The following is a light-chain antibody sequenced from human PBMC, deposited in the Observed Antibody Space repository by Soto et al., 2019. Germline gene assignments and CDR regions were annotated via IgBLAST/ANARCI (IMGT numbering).Light chain of an antibody. CDR2: EAS. V-gene: IGKV1-5*03. CDR1: QSVDRW. J-gene: IGKJ1*01. Sequence: DIQMTQSPSTLSASVGDIVTFTCRASQSVDRWLAWYQQRPGKAPKALIYEASNLESGVPSRFSGSGSGTEFTLTITSLQPGDIATYYCQQYHTLVTFGQGTMVEMK. CDR3: QQYHTLVT.